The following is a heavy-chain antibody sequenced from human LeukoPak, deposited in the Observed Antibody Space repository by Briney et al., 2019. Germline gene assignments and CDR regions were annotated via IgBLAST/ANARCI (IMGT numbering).Heavy chain of an antibody. CDR1: GFTFSSYN. J-gene: IGHJ4*02. CDR2: ISSRSSYI. V-gene: IGHV3-21*01. CDR3: ASGVNYFDY. D-gene: IGHD3-3*01. Sequence: GGSLRLSCAASGFTFSSYNMKWVRQAPGKGLEWVSSISSRSSYIFYADSVKGRFTISRDNAKKSLYLQMSSLRAEDTAVYYCASGVNYFDYWGRGTLVTVSS.